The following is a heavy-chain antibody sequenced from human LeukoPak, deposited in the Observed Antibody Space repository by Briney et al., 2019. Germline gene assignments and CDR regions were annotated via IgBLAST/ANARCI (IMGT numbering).Heavy chain of an antibody. V-gene: IGHV3-15*01. CDR2: IKSKTDGGTT. Sequence: GGSLRLSCAASGFTFSNVWMSWVRQVPGKGLEWVGRIKSKTDGGTTDYAAPVKGRFTISRDDSKNTLYLQMNSLKTEDTAVYYCTALKYSSSWKDYWGQGTLVTVSS. D-gene: IGHD6-13*01. J-gene: IGHJ4*02. CDR3: TALKYSSSWKDY. CDR1: GFTFSNVW.